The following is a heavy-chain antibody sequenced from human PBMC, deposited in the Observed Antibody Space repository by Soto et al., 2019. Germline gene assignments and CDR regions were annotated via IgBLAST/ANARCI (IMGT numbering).Heavy chain of an antibody. Sequence: QVQLQESGPGLVKPSQPLSLTCTVSGGSISSGGYYWSWIRPHPGKGLEWIGYIYYSGSTYYNPSLKRRVTISVDTSKNQFSLKLSSVTAADTAVYYCASLVLVPAAMVAWCDPWGQGTLVTVSS. D-gene: IGHD2-2*01. V-gene: IGHV4-31*03. J-gene: IGHJ5*02. CDR1: GGSISSGGYY. CDR2: IYYSGST. CDR3: ASLVLVPAAMVAWCDP.